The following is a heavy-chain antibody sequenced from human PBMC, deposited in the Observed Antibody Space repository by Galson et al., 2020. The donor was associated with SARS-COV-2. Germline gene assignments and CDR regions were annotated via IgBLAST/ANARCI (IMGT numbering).Heavy chain of an antibody. V-gene: IGHV3-30*18. Sequence: GESLKISCAASGFSFSSYGMHWVRQAPGKGLEWVAAISYDGSNKSYADSVKGRFTISRDNSKNTLYLQMNSLRAEDTAVYYCAKTGNSYAWYYGVDVWGQGTTVTVSS. D-gene: IGHD5-18*01. CDR3: AKTGNSYAWYYGVDV. CDR2: ISYDGSNK. CDR1: GFSFSSYG. J-gene: IGHJ6*02.